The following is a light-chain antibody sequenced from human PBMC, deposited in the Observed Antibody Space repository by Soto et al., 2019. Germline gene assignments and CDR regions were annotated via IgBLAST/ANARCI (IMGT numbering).Light chain of an antibody. CDR3: QSYDSRLSGYVV. CDR2: GNI. V-gene: IGLV1-40*01. Sequence: QSVLTQPPSVSAAPGQTVTISCTGSGSNIGAGYDVHWYQHLPGRAPKLLIYGNIIRPPGVPDRFSASKSGTSASLAITGLQAEDGGDYYCQSYDSRLSGYVVFGGGTKVTVL. CDR1: GSNIGAGYD. J-gene: IGLJ2*01.